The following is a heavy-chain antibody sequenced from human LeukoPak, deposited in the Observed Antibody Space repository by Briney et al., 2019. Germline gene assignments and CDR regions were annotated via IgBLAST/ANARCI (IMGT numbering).Heavy chain of an antibody. Sequence: SETLSLTCTVSGGSISSSSYYWGWIRQPPGKGLEWIGSIYYSGSAYYNPSLKSRVTISVDTSKNQFSLKLSSVTAADTAVYYCARGDDSYGSLLDYWGREPWSPSPQ. CDR2: IYYSGSA. V-gene: IGHV4-39*07. CDR1: GGSISSSSYY. CDR3: ARGDDSYGSLLDY. J-gene: IGHJ4*02. D-gene: IGHD5-18*01.